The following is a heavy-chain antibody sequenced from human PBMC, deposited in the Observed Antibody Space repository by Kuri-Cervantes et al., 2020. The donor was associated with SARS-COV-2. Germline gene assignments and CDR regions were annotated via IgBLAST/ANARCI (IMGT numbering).Heavy chain of an antibody. CDR2: IRSKAYGGTT. CDR3: TGAGPHGIAAVGTYYYGMDV. J-gene: IGHJ6*02. CDR1: GITFGDYT. Sequence: GGSLRLSCTTSGITFGDYTMSWFRQAPGKGLEWVGFIRSKAYGGTTENAASVKGRFTMSRDDSKSIAYLQMDSLKTEDTAVYYCTGAGPHGIAAVGTYYYGMDVWGQGTTVTVSS. V-gene: IGHV3-49*03. D-gene: IGHD6-13*01.